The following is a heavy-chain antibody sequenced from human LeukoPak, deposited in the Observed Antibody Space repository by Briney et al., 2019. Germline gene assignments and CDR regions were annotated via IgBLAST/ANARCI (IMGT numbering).Heavy chain of an antibody. CDR3: ARGSTYYDSSGQVPFDY. Sequence: GGSLRLSCAASGFTFSTYSMNWVRQAPGKGLEWVSYISSSSSTIYYADSVKGRFTISRDNAKNSLYLQMNSLRAEDTAVYYCARGSTYYDSSGQVPFDYWGQGSLVTVSS. CDR2: ISSSSSTI. D-gene: IGHD3-22*01. V-gene: IGHV3-48*01. J-gene: IGHJ4*02. CDR1: GFTFSTYS.